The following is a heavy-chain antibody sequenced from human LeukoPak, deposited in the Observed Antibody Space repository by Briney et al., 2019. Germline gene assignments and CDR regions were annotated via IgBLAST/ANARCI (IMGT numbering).Heavy chain of an antibody. CDR2: ISASGENT. Sequence: GGSLRLSCAVSGLTFAGYDMSWDPQAPGKGLEWVSNISASGENTYYADSVKGRFTISRDNSKNTLYLQMDSLRAEDTAVYYCAKRFCSATRCFHFDYWGQGTLVTVSS. J-gene: IGHJ4*02. V-gene: IGHV3-23*01. CDR3: AKRFCSATRCFHFDY. D-gene: IGHD2-2*01. CDR1: GLTFAGYD.